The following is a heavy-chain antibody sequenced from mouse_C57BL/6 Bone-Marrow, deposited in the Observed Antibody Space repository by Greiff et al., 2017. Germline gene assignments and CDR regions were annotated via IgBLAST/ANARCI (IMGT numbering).Heavy chain of an antibody. Sequence: EVMLVESGGGLVQPGGSMKLSCVASGFTFSNYWMNWVRQSPETGLEWVAQIRLKSDNYATHYAESVKGRFTISRDDSKSSVYLQMNNLRAEDTGIYYGTDRSDAMDYWGQGTSVTVSS. CDR2: IRLKSDNYAT. CDR3: TDRSDAMDY. CDR1: GFTFSNYW. V-gene: IGHV6-3*01. D-gene: IGHD2-14*01. J-gene: IGHJ4*01.